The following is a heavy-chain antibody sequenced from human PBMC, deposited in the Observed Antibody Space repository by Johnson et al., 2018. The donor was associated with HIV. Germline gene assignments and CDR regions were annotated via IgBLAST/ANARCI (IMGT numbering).Heavy chain of an antibody. CDR2: IDTAGDT. CDR1: GFTFSNYD. Sequence: VQLVESGGGVVQPGRSLRLSCAASGFTFSNYDMHWVRQTTGKGLEWVSVIDTAGDTYYAGSVKGRFTISRENAKKSLYLQMNSLRAGDTAVYYCARAGKWSGDAFDIWGQGTTVTVSS. V-gene: IGHV3-13*01. CDR3: ARAGKWSGDAFDI. D-gene: IGHD3-10*01. J-gene: IGHJ3*02.